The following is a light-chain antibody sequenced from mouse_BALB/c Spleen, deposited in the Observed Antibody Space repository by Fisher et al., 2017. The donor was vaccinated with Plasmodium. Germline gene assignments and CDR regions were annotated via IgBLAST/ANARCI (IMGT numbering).Light chain of an antibody. CDR3: QQSNSWPLT. CDR2: YTS. V-gene: IGKV5-43*01. Sequence: DIVMTQSTVTLSVTPGDSVSLSCRASQTVNNNLHWYQQKSHESPRLLINYTSQSISGIPSRFIVSGSGTDFTLSINRVETEDFGMYFCQQSNSWPLTFGAGTKLDLK. CDR1: QTVNNN. J-gene: IGKJ5*01.